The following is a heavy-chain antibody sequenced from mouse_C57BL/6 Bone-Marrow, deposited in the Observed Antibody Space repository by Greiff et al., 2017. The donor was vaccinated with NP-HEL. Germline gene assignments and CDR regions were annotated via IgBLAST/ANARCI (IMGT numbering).Heavy chain of an antibody. Sequence: EVQLQESGTVLARPGASVKMSCKTSGYTFTSYWMHWVKQRPGPGLEWIGAIYPGNSDTSYNQKFKGKAKLTTVTSAGTSYMELSSLTDDDSTVYYCTRWGVVAGRGTYAMDYWGQGTSVTVSS. J-gene: IGHJ4*01. D-gene: IGHD1-1*01. CDR1: GYTFTSYW. CDR2: IYPGNSDT. V-gene: IGHV1-5*01. CDR3: TRWGVVAGRGTYAMDY.